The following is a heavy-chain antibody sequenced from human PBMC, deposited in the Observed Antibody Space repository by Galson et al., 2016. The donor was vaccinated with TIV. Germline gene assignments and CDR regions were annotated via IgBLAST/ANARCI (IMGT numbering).Heavy chain of an antibody. CDR2: ISAYSGNT. CDR3: ARSGDYGDY. D-gene: IGHD4-17*01. J-gene: IGHJ4*02. V-gene: IGHV1-18*01. Sequence: SVKVSCKASGYTFKNYGISWVRQAPGQGLEWMGWISAYSGNTKYAQKVQGRVTMTTDTSTTTAYMELRSLRSEDTAVYYCARSGDYGDYWDQGTLVTVSS. CDR1: GYTFKNYG.